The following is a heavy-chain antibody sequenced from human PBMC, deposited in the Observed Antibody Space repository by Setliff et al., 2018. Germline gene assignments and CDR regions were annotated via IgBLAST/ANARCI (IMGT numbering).Heavy chain of an antibody. V-gene: IGHV1-18*01. J-gene: IGHJ4*02. D-gene: IGHD3-22*01. Sequence: ASVKVSRKASGYTFTSYGISWVRQAPGQGLEWMGWISAYNGNTNYAQKFQGRVTITRDTSASTAYMELSSLRSEDTAVYYCATETGGSGYYYWGQGTLVTVSS. CDR3: ATETGGSGYYY. CDR2: ISAYNGNT. CDR1: GYTFTSYG.